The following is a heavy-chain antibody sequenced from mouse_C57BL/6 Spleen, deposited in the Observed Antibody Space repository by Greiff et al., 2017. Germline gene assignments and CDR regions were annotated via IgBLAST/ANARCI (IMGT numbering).Heavy chain of an antibody. Sequence: VQLQQPGTELVKPGASVKLSCTASGYTFTSYWMHWVKQRPGQGLEWIGNINPSNGGTNYNETFKSKATLTVDKSSSTAYMQLSSLTSEDSAVYYCARSDDGYYVEYFDVWGTGTTVTVSS. D-gene: IGHD2-3*01. J-gene: IGHJ1*03. CDR2: INPSNGGT. CDR1: GYTFTSYW. CDR3: ARSDDGYYVEYFDV. V-gene: IGHV1-53*01.